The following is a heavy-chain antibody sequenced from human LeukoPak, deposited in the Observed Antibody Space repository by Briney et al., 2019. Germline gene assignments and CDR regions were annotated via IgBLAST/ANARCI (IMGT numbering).Heavy chain of an antibody. J-gene: IGHJ4*02. Sequence: PGGSLRLSCAASGFTFSSYAMGWVRQAPGKGLEWVANIKQDGSEKYYVDSVKGRFTISRDNAKNSLYLQMNSLRAEDTAVYYCARGTYYDFWSGYSNFDYWGQGTLVTVSS. D-gene: IGHD3-3*01. CDR2: IKQDGSEK. V-gene: IGHV3-7*01. CDR1: GFTFSSYA. CDR3: ARGTYYDFWSGYSNFDY.